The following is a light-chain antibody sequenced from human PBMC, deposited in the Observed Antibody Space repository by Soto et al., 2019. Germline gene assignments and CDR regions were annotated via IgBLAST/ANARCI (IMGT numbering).Light chain of an antibody. CDR2: DAS. V-gene: IGKV1-5*01. Sequence: DIQMTQSPSTLSASVGDRVTITCRASQSISSWLAWYQQRPGRAPEVLIYDASSLESGVPSRFSGSGSGTEFTLTISSLQPDDFATYYCQPYNSYPVTFGGGTKVHIK. J-gene: IGKJ4*01. CDR3: QPYNSYPVT. CDR1: QSISSW.